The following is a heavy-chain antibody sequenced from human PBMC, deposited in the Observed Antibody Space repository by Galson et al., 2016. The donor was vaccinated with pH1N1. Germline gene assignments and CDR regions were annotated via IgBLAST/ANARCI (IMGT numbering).Heavy chain of an antibody. Sequence: SLRLSCAASGFDFRNFDMSWVRQPPGKGLEWVSVSLKPDDTTHYTDSVQGRFTISRDASRSILYLQITSLRVEDTALYYCVKGAWLDVWGQGTTVIVSS. D-gene: IGHD3-16*01. CDR2: SLKPDDTT. CDR1: GFDFRNFD. V-gene: IGHV3-23*01. J-gene: IGHJ6*02. CDR3: VKGAWLDV.